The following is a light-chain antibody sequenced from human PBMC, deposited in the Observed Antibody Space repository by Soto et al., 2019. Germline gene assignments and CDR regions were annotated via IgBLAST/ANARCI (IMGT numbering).Light chain of an antibody. Sequence: EIVMTQSPATLSVSRGERVALSRRASQRVGSNFAWYQQKPGRAPGLLIDGVSTRATGIPARFSGSESGTEFPLLFQRLEPEDFALHYYQHNGHLPWTFGQETMVDIK. CDR1: QRVGSN. V-gene: IGKV3-15*01. J-gene: IGKJ1*01. CDR3: QHNGHLPWT. CDR2: GVS.